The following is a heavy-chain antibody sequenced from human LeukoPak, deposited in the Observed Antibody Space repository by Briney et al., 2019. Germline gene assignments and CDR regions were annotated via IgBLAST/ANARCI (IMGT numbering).Heavy chain of an antibody. Sequence: GGSLRLSCAASGFTFSSYWMNWVRQAPGKGLVWVSRIASDGSSTTYADSVKGRFSISRDNAKNTLYLQMNSLRVEDTAVYYCAKEADYYGMDVWGQGTTVTVSS. V-gene: IGHV3-74*01. J-gene: IGHJ6*02. CDR3: AKEADYYGMDV. CDR2: IASDGSST. CDR1: GFTFSSYW.